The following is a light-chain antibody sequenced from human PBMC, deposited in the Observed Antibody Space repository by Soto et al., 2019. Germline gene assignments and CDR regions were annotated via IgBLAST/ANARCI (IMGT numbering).Light chain of an antibody. J-gene: IGKJ1*01. V-gene: IGKV3-20*01. CDR2: STS. CDR3: QQYGNSPWT. CDR1: QRFGSSN. Sequence: EIVLPQSPGTLSLSPGERGTLPCRASQRFGSSNLAWYQQKPGQAPRLLIYSTSSRATGIPDRFSGSGSGTEFTLTISRLEPEDFAVYYCQQYGNSPWTFGQGTRWIS.